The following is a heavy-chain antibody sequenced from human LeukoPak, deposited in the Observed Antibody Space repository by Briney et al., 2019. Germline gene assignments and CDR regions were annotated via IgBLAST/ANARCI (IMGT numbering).Heavy chain of an antibody. V-gene: IGHV5-51*01. CDR2: IYPGDSDT. CDR1: GYSFTSYW. CDR3: ARGFPGIAVAGTFDY. J-gene: IGHJ4*02. D-gene: IGHD6-19*01. Sequence: GESLKISCKGSGYSFTSYWIGWVRQMPGKGLEWMGIIYPGDSDTRYSPSFQGQVTISANKSISTAYLQWSGLKASDTAMYYCARGFPGIAVAGTFDYWGQGTLVTVSS.